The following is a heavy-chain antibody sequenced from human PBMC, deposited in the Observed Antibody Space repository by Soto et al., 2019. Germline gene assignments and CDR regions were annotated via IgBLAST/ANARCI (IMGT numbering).Heavy chain of an antibody. V-gene: IGHV3-21*01. CDR2: ISSSSSYI. CDR3: ARHHTRIDWYFDL. J-gene: IGHJ2*01. CDR1: GFTFSSYS. Sequence: GGSLRLSCAASGFTFSSYSMNWVRQAPGKGLEWVSSISSSSSYIYYADSVKGRFTISRDNAKNSLYLQMNSLRAEDTAVYYCARHHTRIDWYFDLWGRGTLVTVSS.